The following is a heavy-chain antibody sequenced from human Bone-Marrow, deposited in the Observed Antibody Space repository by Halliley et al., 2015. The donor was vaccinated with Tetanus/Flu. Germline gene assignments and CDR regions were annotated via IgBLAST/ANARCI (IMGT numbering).Heavy chain of an antibody. CDR3: ARDPTNTVGRKAYFDF. CDR2: GDT. V-gene: IGHV1-18*01. Sequence: GDTNYARNLQARVAMTADTTTSTAYMELRSLRSDDTALYYCARDPTNTVGRKAYFDFWGQGTPVTVSS. D-gene: IGHD6-13*01. J-gene: IGHJ4*02.